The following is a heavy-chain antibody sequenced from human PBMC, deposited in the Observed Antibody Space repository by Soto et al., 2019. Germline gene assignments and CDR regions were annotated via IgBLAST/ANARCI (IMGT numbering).Heavy chain of an antibody. D-gene: IGHD6-6*01. CDR2: FDPEDGET. CDR3: ATDNVYQGSSSIDV. CDR1: GYTLTELS. V-gene: IGHV1-24*01. Sequence: ASVKVSCKVSGYTLTELSMHWVRQAPGKGLEWMGGFDPEDGETIYAQKFQGGVTMTEDTSTDTAYMELSSLRSEDTAVYYCATDNVYQGSSSIDVWGQGTTVTVSS. J-gene: IGHJ6*02.